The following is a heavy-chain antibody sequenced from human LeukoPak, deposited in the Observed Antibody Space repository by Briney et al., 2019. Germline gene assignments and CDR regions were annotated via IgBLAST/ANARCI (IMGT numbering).Heavy chain of an antibody. J-gene: IGHJ4*02. V-gene: IGHV3-74*01. CDR1: GYRFGSYW. CDR2: INSDGSST. CDR3: ARALTTLTYEGY. Sequence: PGGSLRLSCVASGYRFGSYWMHWVRQAPGKGPVWVSRINSDGSSTSYADSVRGRFTISRDNAKNTLYLQMNSLRVEDTAVYYCARALTTLTYEGYWGQGTLVTVSS. D-gene: IGHD1-1*01.